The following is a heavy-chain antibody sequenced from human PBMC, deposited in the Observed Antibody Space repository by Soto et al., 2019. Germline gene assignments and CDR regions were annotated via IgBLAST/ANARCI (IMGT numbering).Heavy chain of an antibody. CDR2: IYYSGST. CDR1: GGSISSYY. CDR3: ARVNVLLWFGEFSPSHFDY. J-gene: IGHJ4*02. Sequence: SETLSLTCTVSGGSISSYYWIWIRQPPGKGLEWIGYIYYSGSTNYNPSLKSRVTISVDTSKNQFSLKLSSVTAADTAVYYCARVNVLLWFGEFSPSHFDYWGQGTLVTVSS. D-gene: IGHD3-10*01. V-gene: IGHV4-59*01.